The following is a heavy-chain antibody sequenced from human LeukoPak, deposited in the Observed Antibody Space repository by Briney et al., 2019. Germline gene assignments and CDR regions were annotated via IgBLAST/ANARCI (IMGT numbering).Heavy chain of an antibody. CDR2: IGGSGGGT. V-gene: IGHV3-23*01. CDR1: GFTFINYA. Sequence: GGSLRLSCAASGFTFINYAMTWVRQAPGKGLEWVSAIGGSGGGTYYADSVRGRFTISRDNSNNTLYLQMNSLRADDTAVYYCAKDHYDFWSGYPPNWGQGTLVTVSS. CDR3: AKDHYDFWSGYPPN. D-gene: IGHD3-3*01. J-gene: IGHJ4*02.